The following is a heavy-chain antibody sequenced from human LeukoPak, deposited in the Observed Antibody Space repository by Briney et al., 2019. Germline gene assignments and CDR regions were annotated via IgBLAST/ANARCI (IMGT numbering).Heavy chain of an antibody. Sequence: SETLSLTCTVSGGSISSYYWSWVRQPAGKGLEWIGRIYTSGSTNYNPSLKSRVTMSVDTSKNQFSLKLSSVTAADTAVYYCAREDDSSGYSDYWGQGTLVTVSS. D-gene: IGHD3-22*01. V-gene: IGHV4-4*07. J-gene: IGHJ4*02. CDR3: AREDDSSGYSDY. CDR2: IYTSGST. CDR1: GGSISSYY.